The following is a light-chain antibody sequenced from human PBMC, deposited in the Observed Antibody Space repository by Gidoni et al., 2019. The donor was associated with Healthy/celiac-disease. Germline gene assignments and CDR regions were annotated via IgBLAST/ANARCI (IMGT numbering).Light chain of an antibody. CDR2: KDS. Sequence: SYELTQPPSVSVSPGQTARTTCSGDALPKQYAYWYQQKPGQAPVLVIYKDSERPSGTPERFSGSSSGTTVTLTISGVQAEDEADYYCQSADSSAWVFGGGTKLTVL. CDR1: ALPKQY. J-gene: IGLJ3*02. V-gene: IGLV3-25*02. CDR3: QSADSSAWV.